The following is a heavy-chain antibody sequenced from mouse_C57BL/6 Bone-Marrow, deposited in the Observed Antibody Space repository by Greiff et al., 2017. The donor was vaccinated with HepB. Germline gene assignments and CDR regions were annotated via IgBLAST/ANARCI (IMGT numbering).Heavy chain of an antibody. J-gene: IGHJ3*01. Sequence: VHVKQSGPELVKPGASVKISCKASGYSFTDYNMNWVKQSNGKSLEWIGVINPNYGTTSYNQKFKGKATLTVDQSSSTAYMQLNSLTSEDSAVYYCARSYDYDIWFAYWGQGTLVTVSA. CDR1: GYSFTDYN. D-gene: IGHD2-4*01. CDR2: INPNYGTT. CDR3: ARSYDYDIWFAY. V-gene: IGHV1-39*01.